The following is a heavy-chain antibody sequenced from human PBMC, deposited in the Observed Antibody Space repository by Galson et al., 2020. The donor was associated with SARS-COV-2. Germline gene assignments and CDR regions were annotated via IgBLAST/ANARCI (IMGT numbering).Heavy chain of an antibody. CDR2: IVVGSGNT. Sequence: KISCKASGFTFTSSAVQWVRQARGQRLEWIGWIVVGSGNTNYAQKFQERVTITRDMSTSTAYMELSSVTAADTAVYYCARDGYNYTRTSYYGRDVWGQGTTVTVSS. V-gene: IGHV1-58*01. CDR1: GFTFTSSA. J-gene: IGHJ6*02. D-gene: IGHD5-12*01. CDR3: ARDGYNYTRTSYYGRDV.